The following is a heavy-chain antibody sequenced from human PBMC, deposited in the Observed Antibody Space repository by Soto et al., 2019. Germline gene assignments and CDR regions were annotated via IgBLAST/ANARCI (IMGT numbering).Heavy chain of an antibody. Sequence: QVFLVESGGGVVQPGRSLRLSCAASGLTFTDYGWHWVRQAPGKGLEWVAVIWYDGSNKYYADSVKGRFTISRDNSKNTVYLQMNSLRAEDTAVYYCARDLTPPPIAVGGRGWFDPWGQGTLVTVSS. V-gene: IGHV3-33*01. CDR3: ARDLTPPPIAVGGRGWFDP. CDR1: GLTFTDYG. J-gene: IGHJ5*02. CDR2: IWYDGSNK. D-gene: IGHD6-19*01.